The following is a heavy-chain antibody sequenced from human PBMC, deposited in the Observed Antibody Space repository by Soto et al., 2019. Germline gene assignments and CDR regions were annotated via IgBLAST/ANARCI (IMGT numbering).Heavy chain of an antibody. D-gene: IGHD2-21*02. Sequence: PEESRRLSCAASCFTFSYAWMNWVRQAPGKGLEWVGRIKSKTDGGTTDYAAPVKGRFTISRDDSTNMLYLQMNSLRAEDTAVYYCARDAAYCCGDCYSRGLMDIRGQGSMV. CDR3: ARDAAYCCGDCYSRGLMDI. J-gene: IGHJ3*02. CDR2: IKSKTDGGTT. V-gene: IGHV3-15*07. CDR1: CFTFSYAW.